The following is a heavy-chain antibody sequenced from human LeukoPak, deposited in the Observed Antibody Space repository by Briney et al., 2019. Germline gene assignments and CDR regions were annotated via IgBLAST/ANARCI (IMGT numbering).Heavy chain of an antibody. Sequence: GGSLRLSCAASGFTFSNYAMHWVRQAPGKGLEYISAINSNGGSTYYVNSVKGRFSSFRDNSKNTLYLQMGSLRAEDMAVYYCARSLRRRYSGYDYLERESSYYCYHMDVWGKGTTVTISS. CDR3: ARSLRRRYSGYDYLERESSYYCYHMDV. J-gene: IGHJ6*03. V-gene: IGHV3-64*01. D-gene: IGHD5-12*01. CDR1: GFTFSNYA. CDR2: INSNGGST.